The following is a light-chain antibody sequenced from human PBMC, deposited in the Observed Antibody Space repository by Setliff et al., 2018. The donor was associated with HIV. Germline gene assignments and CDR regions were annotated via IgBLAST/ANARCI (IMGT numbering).Light chain of an antibody. V-gene: IGKV4-1*01. CDR1: QSVLYSSNNKNY. CDR3: QQYYSTPLP. Sequence: DIVMTQSADSLAVSLGERATINCKSSQSVLYSSNNKNYLAWYQQKPRHTPRLLFSWASTRESGVPDRFSGSGSEPEFTITISSLQSEDVAVYYCQQYYSTPLPFGGGTKVDIK. J-gene: IGKJ4*02. CDR2: WAS.